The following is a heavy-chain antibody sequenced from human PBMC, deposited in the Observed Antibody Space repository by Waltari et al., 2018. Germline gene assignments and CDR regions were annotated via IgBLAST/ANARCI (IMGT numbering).Heavy chain of an antibody. CDR1: GFIFSYIG. D-gene: IGHD2-15*01. CDR3: AKANRHSGQDNWFDP. J-gene: IGHJ5*02. V-gene: IGHV3-30*18. CDR2: ISFDGLDK. Sequence: QGQLVESGGGVVQPGRSLSINCTASGFIFSYIGMHWVRQAPGKGLEWVAVISFDGLDKRYADSVKGRFTISRDNSKNTLFLELNSLTTDDTGVYFCAKANRHSGQDNWFDPWGHGAPVTVSS.